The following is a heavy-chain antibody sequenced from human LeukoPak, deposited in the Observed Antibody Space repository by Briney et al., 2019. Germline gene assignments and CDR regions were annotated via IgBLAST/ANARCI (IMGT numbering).Heavy chain of an antibody. CDR1: GFTFSNYD. CDR3: ARGRHLSGSGYPFDY. J-gene: IGHJ4*02. V-gene: IGHV3-33*05. Sequence: PGGSLRLSCAASGFTFSNYDIHWVRQAPGKGLEWVAVISYDGSNKYYADSVKGRFTISRDNAKNSLYLQMNSLRAEDTAVYYCARGRHLSGSGYPFDYWGQGTLVTVSS. D-gene: IGHD3-22*01. CDR2: ISYDGSNK.